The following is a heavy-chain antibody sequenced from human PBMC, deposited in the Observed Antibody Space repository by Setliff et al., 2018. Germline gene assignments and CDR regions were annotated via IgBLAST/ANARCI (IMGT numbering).Heavy chain of an antibody. Sequence: PSETLSLTCTVSGGSISSSSYYWGWIRQPPGKGLEWIGSIYYSGSTYYNPSLKSRVTISVDTSKNQFSLKLSSVTAADTAVYYCARRVTAAGGSFFYGWFDPWGQGTRVTVLL. V-gene: IGHV4-39*01. J-gene: IGHJ5*02. CDR1: GGSISSSSYY. CDR3: ARRVTAAGGSFFYGWFDP. CDR2: IYYSGST. D-gene: IGHD2-2*01.